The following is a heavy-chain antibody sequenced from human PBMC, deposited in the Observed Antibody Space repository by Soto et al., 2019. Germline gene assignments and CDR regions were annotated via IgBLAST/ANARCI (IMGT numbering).Heavy chain of an antibody. CDR3: AFTGPLGNPNWFDP. D-gene: IGHD4-4*01. CDR2: IYPGDSDT. Sequence: GEFLTISFTGSGDSFTRYWIGWVRQMPGKGLEWMGIIYPGDSDTRYSPSFQGQVTISADKSISTAYLQWSSLKASDTAMYYCAFTGPLGNPNWFDPWGQGTLVTVSS. CDR1: GDSFTRYW. V-gene: IGHV5-51*01. J-gene: IGHJ5*02.